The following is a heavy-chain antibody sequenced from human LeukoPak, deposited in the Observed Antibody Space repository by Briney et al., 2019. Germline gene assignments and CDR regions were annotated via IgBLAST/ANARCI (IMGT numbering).Heavy chain of an antibody. CDR2: ISGSGGST. V-gene: IGHV3-23*01. Sequence: GGSLRLSCAASGFTFSSYALSWVRQAPGKGLEWVSAISGSGGSTYYADSVKGRFTISRDNSKNTLYLQMNSLRAEDTAVYYCAKASYYYYGMDVWGQGTTVTVSS. CDR3: AKASYYYYGMDV. J-gene: IGHJ6*02. CDR1: GFTFSSYA.